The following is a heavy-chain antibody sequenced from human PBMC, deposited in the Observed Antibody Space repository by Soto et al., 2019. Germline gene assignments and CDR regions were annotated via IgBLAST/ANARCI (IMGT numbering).Heavy chain of an antibody. CDR1: GGSLSSSDYY. CDR2: IYYSGST. Sequence: QVQLQESGRGLVTPSQTLSVTCTVPGGSLSSSDYYWSWIRQPPGKGLEWIGYIYYSGSTNYNPSRSSRVSLSVATSTNQFSLNLSSVTAADTAVYYCARIVESGYTIDVDPWGRGTLVTVSS. CDR3: ARIVESGYTIDVDP. D-gene: IGHD3-16*02. J-gene: IGHJ2*01. V-gene: IGHV4-30-4*01.